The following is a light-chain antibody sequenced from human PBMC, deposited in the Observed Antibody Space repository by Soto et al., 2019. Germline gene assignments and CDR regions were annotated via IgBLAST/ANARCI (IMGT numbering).Light chain of an antibody. CDR2: DAF. CDR3: QQYDKLPVT. J-gene: IGKJ4*01. CDR1: HDIINY. Sequence: DIQMTQSPSSLSASVGDRVTITCQASHDIINYLNWFQQKPGEAPKLLIFDAFKLETGVPSRFSGSGSGTDFTLTISSLQPEDIATYYCQQYDKLPVTFGGGTKVEIK. V-gene: IGKV1-33*01.